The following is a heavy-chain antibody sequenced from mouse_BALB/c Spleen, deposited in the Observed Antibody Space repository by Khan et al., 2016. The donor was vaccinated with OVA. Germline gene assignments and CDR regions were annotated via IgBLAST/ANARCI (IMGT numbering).Heavy chain of an antibody. CDR2: INSDGYYT. CDR1: GFTFSAYS. J-gene: IGHJ3*01. D-gene: IGHD4-1*01. V-gene: IGHV5-6*01. CDR3: ASHLTGSFAY. Sequence: EVQLVESGGDLMKPGGSLKLSCAASGFTFSAYSMSWVRQTPDKRLEWVASINSDGYYTYYPDSVQGRFTISRNNAMNIRSRQMISVNSADTDLYYWASHLTGSFAYWGQGTLVTVSA.